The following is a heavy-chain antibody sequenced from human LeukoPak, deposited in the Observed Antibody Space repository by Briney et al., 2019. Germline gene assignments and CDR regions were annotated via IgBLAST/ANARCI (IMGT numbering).Heavy chain of an antibody. CDR1: GFTVNSYY. J-gene: IGHJ3*02. V-gene: IGHV3-53*01. CDR2: IASGGTT. Sequence: GGSLILSCAASGFTVNSYYMSWVRQAPGGGLEWVSLIASGGTTYYADSVKGRFTISRDSSKNTLYLQMNSLRAEDTAVYYCARGGDIVGAARSAFDIWGQGTLVTVSS. D-gene: IGHD1-26*01. CDR3: ARGGDIVGAARSAFDI.